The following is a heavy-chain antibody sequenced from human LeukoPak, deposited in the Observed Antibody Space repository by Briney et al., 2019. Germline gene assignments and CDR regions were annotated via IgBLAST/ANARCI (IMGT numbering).Heavy chain of an antibody. J-gene: IGHJ5*02. CDR2: ITSSSDYV. CDR3: AREFKSGYGMWA. V-gene: IGHV3-21*01. D-gene: IGHD5-18*01. CDR1: GFTFSSYS. Sequence: PGGSLRLSCTASGFTFSSYSMNWVRQAPGKGLEWVSSITSSSDYVYYADSVKGRFTISRDNAENSLHLQMNSLRAGDTAVYYCAREFKSGYGMWAWGQGTLVTVSS.